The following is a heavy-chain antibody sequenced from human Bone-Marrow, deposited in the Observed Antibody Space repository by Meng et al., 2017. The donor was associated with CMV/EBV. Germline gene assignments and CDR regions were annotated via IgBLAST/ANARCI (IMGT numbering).Heavy chain of an antibody. J-gene: IGHJ3*02. CDR1: GGTLSRYA. Sequence: SVKVSCKASGGTLSRYAISWVRQAPGQGLGWMGGIIPILGMANYAQKFQGRVTITADKSTSTAYMELSSLRSEDTAVYYCASSEHDYGGNSVNFGAFDIWGQGTMVTVSS. V-gene: IGHV1-69*10. D-gene: IGHD4-23*01. CDR3: ASSEHDYGGNSVNFGAFDI. CDR2: IIPILGMA.